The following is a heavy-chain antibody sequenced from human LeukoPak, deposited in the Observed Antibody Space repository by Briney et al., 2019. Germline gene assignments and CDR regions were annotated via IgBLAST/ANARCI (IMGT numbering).Heavy chain of an antibody. CDR2: IIPIFGTA. V-gene: IGHV1-69*13. J-gene: IGHJ6*02. CDR3: ARDPRGYSYGYGPHYGMDV. D-gene: IGHD5-18*01. Sequence: ASVKVSCKASGGTFSSYAISWVRQAPGQGLEWMGGIIPIFGTANYAQKFQGRVTITADESTSTAYMELSSLRSEDTAVYYCARDPRGYSYGYGPHYGMDVWGRGTTVTVSS. CDR1: GGTFSSYA.